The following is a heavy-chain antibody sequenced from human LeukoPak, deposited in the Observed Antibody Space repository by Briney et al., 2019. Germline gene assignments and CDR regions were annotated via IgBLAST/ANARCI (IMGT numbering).Heavy chain of an antibody. CDR3: ARTYYYDSSGYSPQYYFDY. CDR2: IFYTGST. CDR1: GASISTYY. V-gene: IGHV4-59*01. J-gene: IGHJ4*02. Sequence: PSETLSLTCTVSGASISTYYWSWIRQPPGKGLEWIGNIFYTGSTNYNPSLKSRVTISIDTSKNQFSLKLSSVTAADTAVYYCARTYYYDSSGYSPQYYFDYWGQGTLVTVSS. D-gene: IGHD3-22*01.